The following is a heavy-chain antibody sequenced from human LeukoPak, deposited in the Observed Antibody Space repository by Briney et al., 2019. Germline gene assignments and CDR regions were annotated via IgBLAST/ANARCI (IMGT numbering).Heavy chain of an antibody. J-gene: IGHJ4*02. Sequence: GGSLRLSCAASGFTFSSYSMNWVRQAPGKGLEWVSAISGSGGSTYYADSVKGRFTISRDNSKNTLYLQMNSLRAEDTAVYYCARTRSGNPFDYWGQGTLVTVSS. CDR2: ISGSGGST. CDR1: GFTFSSYS. CDR3: ARTRSGNPFDY. D-gene: IGHD4-23*01. V-gene: IGHV3-23*01.